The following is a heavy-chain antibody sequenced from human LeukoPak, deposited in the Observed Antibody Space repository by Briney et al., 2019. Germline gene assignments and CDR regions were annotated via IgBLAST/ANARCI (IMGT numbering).Heavy chain of an antibody. CDR2: ISGSGGST. D-gene: IGHD6-13*01. CDR3: AKDRHAGVFXXXCHDY. CDR1: GFTFSSYA. V-gene: IGHV3-23*01. Sequence: GGSLRLSCAASGFTFSSYAMSWVRQAPGKGLEWVSAISGSGGSTYYADSVKGRFTISRDNSKNTLYLQMNSLRAEDTAVYYCAKDRHAGVFXXXCHDYWGQGTLVTVSS. J-gene: IGHJ4*02.